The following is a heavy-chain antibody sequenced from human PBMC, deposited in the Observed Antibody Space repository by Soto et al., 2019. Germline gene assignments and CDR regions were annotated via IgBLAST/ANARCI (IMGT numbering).Heavy chain of an antibody. CDR2: ISTYNSRT. CDR1: GYTFTSPG. D-gene: IGHD2-2*02. CDR3: ARARYCASPSCYKHYYYGMDT. J-gene: IGHJ6*02. V-gene: IGHV1-18*04. Sequence: QDQLVQSGAEVKKPGASVKISCEASGYTFTSPGISWVRQAPGQGLEWLGWISTYNSRTHYAQKVQGRVTMTTDTSTSTAYLDLRSLTFDDTAVYYCARARYCASPSCYKHYYYGMDTWGQGTTVTVSS.